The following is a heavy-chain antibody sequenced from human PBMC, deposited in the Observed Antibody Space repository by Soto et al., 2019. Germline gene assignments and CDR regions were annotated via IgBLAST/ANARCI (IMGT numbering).Heavy chain of an antibody. V-gene: IGHV3-30*18. D-gene: IGHD6-13*01. CDR1: GFTFSIYG. J-gene: IGHJ4*02. CDR2: ISYDGSNK. CDR3: AKELYTSYSSSWYTHYFDY. Sequence: GSLILSCSASGFTFSIYGMHWVLQAPGKGLEWVAVISYDGSNKYYADSVKGRFTISRDNSKNTLYLQMNSLRAEDTAVYYCAKELYTSYSSSWYTHYFDYWGQGTLVTVSS.